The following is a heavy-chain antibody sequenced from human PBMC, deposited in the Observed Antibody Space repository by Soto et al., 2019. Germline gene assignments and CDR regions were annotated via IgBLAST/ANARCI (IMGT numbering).Heavy chain of an antibody. CDR2: IHSSGST. D-gene: IGHD6-13*01. V-gene: IGHV4-4*07. J-gene: IGHJ5*02. CDR3: ARDQRVAAAGSTWFDP. CDR1: GASMNSYH. Sequence: QVQLQASGPGLVKPSETLSLTCTVSGASMNSYHWSWIRQPAGKGLEWIGHIHSSGSTNYNPSLKKRVTMSVYTTKNQYSLRMMSQTAADTAVYYCARDQRVAAAGSTWFDPWGQGSLVTVAS.